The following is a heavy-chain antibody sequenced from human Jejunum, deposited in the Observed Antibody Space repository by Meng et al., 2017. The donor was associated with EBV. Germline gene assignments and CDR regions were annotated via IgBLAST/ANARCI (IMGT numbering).Heavy chain of an antibody. CDR2: IHHSGRT. D-gene: IGHD3-22*01. CDR1: GGSITSTNW. J-gene: IGHJ4*02. Sequence: QVQLQESGPGLVKPSGTLTLTCAVSGGSITSTNWWSWVRQPPGKGLEWIGEIHHSGRTNYNPSLKSRVTISVDKSKNQFSLELSSVTAADTAVYFCASVGYYDSSGYFTDYWGQGTLVTVSS. V-gene: IGHV4-4*02. CDR3: ASVGYYDSSGYFTDY.